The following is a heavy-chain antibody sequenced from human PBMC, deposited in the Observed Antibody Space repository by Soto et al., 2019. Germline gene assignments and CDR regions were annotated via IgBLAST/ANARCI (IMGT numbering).Heavy chain of an antibody. CDR3: VRGRILRLRFADFDS. Sequence: PSETLSLTCTVYGGSFTFSGYYWSWIRQPPGKGLEWIGEINHIGTTKYNPSLESRVTISLDTSKNHFSLDLTSVTAADTAVYYCVRGRILRLRFADFDSWGQGTLLTVSS. V-gene: IGHV4-34*01. CDR2: INHIGTT. J-gene: IGHJ4*02. CDR1: GGSFTFSGYY. D-gene: IGHD5-12*01.